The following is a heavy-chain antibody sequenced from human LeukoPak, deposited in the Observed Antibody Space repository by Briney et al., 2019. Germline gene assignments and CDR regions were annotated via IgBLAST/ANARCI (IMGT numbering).Heavy chain of an antibody. CDR2: INPNSGDA. Sequence: ASVKVSCKASGYTFTANYMHWVRQAPGHGLEWMGRINPNSGDANYAQKFQGSVTMTRDTSISTAYMELSSLRADDTAVYYCARERGEAFDIWGQGTLVTVSS. D-gene: IGHD3-16*01. CDR1: GYTFTANY. V-gene: IGHV1-2*02. CDR3: ARERGEAFDI. J-gene: IGHJ3*02.